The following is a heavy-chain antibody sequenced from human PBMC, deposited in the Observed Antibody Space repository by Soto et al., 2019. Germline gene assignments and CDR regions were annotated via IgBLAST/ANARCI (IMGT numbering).Heavy chain of an antibody. J-gene: IGHJ6*02. CDR1: GYTLTELS. V-gene: IGHV1-24*01. D-gene: IGHD6-6*01. CDR3: ATGTSSSSINYYYYGMDV. Sequence: QVQLIQSGAEVKKPGASVKVSCKVSGYTLTELSMHWGRQAPGKGLEWMGGFDPEDGETIYAQKFQGRVTMTEDTSTDTAYMELSSLRSEYTAVYYCATGTSSSSINYYYYGMDVWGQGTTVTVSS. CDR2: FDPEDGET.